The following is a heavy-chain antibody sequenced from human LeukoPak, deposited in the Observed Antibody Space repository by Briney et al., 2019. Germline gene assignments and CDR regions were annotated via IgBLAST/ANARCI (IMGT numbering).Heavy chain of an antibody. V-gene: IGHV3-9*01. CDR2: ISWNSGSI. Sequence: HPGGSLRLSCAASGFTFDDYAMHWVRQAPGKGLEWVSGISWNSGSIGYADSVRGRFTISRDNSKNTLYLQMNSLRAEDTAVYYCARDDYASGSHGYWGQGTLVTVSS. CDR1: GFTFDDYA. CDR3: ARDDYASGSHGY. D-gene: IGHD3-10*01. J-gene: IGHJ4*02.